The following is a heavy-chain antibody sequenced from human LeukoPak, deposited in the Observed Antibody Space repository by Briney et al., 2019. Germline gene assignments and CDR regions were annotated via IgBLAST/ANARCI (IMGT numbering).Heavy chain of an antibody. CDR3: ARGELGYCSGGSCYSGYYYYGMDV. CDR1: GYTFTSYG. V-gene: IGHV1-18*01. J-gene: IGHJ6*02. D-gene: IGHD2-15*01. Sequence: ASVKVSCKASGYTFTSYGISRVRQAPGQGLEWMGWISAYNGNTNYAQKLQGRVTMTTDTSTSTAYMELRSLRSDDTAVYYCARGELGYCSGGSCYSGYYYYGMDVWGQGTTVTVSS. CDR2: ISAYNGNT.